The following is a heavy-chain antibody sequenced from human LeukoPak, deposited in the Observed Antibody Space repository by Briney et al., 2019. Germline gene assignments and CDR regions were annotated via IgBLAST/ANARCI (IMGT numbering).Heavy chain of an antibody. Sequence: GGSLRLSCAASGFTFSSYGMHWVRQAPGKGLEWVAVISYDGSNKYYADSVKGRFTISRDNSKNTLYLQTNSLRAEDTAVYYCAREDCSSTSCYVGWFDPWGQGTLVTVSS. J-gene: IGHJ5*02. V-gene: IGHV3-30*03. CDR2: ISYDGSNK. D-gene: IGHD2-2*01. CDR1: GFTFSSYG. CDR3: AREDCSSTSCYVGWFDP.